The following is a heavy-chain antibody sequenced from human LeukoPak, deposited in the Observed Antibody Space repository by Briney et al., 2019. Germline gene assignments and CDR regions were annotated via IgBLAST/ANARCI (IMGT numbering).Heavy chain of an antibody. D-gene: IGHD6-25*01. CDR3: AKDRQRESV. Sequence: PGGSLRLSCSASGFTFSSYAMHWVRQAPGKGLEWVAVISYDGSNKYYADSVKGRFTISRDNSKNTLYLQMNSLRAEDTAVYYCAKDRQRESVWGQGTTVTVSS. V-gene: IGHV3-30*04. CDR2: ISYDGSNK. CDR1: GFTFSSYA. J-gene: IGHJ6*02.